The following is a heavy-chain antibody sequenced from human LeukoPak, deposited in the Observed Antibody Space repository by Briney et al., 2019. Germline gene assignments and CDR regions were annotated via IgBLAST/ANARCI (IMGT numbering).Heavy chain of an antibody. J-gene: IGHJ4*02. Sequence: GGSLRLSCAASGFTFSFYTMNWVRQAPGKGPEWVANIKQDGSQRYYVDSVRGRFTISRDNAKNSLFLQMNGLRAEDTAVYYCARRGGSSSRRSPIDYWGQGTLVTVSS. CDR2: IKQDGSQR. CDR3: ARRGGSSSRRSPIDY. V-gene: IGHV3-7*01. D-gene: IGHD6-6*01. CDR1: GFTFSFYT.